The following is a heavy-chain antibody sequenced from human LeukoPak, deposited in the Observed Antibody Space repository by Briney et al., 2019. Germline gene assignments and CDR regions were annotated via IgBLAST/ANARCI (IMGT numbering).Heavy chain of an antibody. V-gene: IGHV3-20*04. D-gene: IGHD4-17*01. CDR2: INWNGANT. Sequence: TGGSLRLSCAASGFTFDDYGMSWVRQGPGKGLEWVSGINWNGANTGYEDYVKGRFTISRANATNSLYLPVNSVRAEDTAFYYCARGGTDDGGYFYFDYWGQATLVTVSS. CDR3: ARGGTDDGGYFYFDY. J-gene: IGHJ4*02. CDR1: GFTFDDYG.